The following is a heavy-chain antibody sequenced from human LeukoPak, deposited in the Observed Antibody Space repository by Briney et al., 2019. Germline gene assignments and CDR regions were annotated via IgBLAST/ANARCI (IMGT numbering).Heavy chain of an antibody. Sequence: GASVKVSCKASGYTFTSYDINWVRQATGQGLERMGWMNPNSGNTGYAQKFQGRVTITRNTSISTAYMELSSLRSEDTAVYYCARDREANWFDPWGQGTLVTVSS. J-gene: IGHJ5*02. V-gene: IGHV1-8*03. CDR3: ARDREANWFDP. CDR1: GYTFTSYD. CDR2: MNPNSGNT.